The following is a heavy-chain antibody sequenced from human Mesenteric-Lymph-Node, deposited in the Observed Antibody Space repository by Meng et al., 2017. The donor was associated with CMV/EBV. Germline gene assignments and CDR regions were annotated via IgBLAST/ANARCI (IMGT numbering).Heavy chain of an antibody. D-gene: IGHD4-23*01. CDR3: ARGTTGGNYYFDY. Sequence: GESLKISCAASGFTFSSYAMSWVRQAPGKGLEWVSAISGSGGSTYYADSVKGRFTISRDNAKSTLYLQVNSLGAEDTAVYYCARGTTGGNYYFDYWGQGTLVTVSS. CDR2: ISGSGGST. J-gene: IGHJ4*02. V-gene: IGHV3-23*01. CDR1: GFTFSSYA.